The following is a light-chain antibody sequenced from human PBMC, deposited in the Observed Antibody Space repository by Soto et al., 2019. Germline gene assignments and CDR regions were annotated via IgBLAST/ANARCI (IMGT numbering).Light chain of an antibody. CDR1: QSISTY. CDR2: AAS. V-gene: IGKV1-39*01. CDR3: HQSFSTLYT. Sequence: DIQMTQSPSSLSASVGDRVTITCRANQSISTYLNWYQQKPGKAPKLLIYAASSLQSAVPSRFSGSGSGTYFSLTITSLQPEDFATYYCHQSFSTLYTFGQGTKLEIK. J-gene: IGKJ2*01.